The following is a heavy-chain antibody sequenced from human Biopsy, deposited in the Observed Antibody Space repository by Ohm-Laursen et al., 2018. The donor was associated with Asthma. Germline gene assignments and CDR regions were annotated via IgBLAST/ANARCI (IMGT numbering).Heavy chain of an antibody. CDR3: AKAKRYFDWYWFDP. J-gene: IGHJ5*02. Sequence: SLRLSCAASGFTFSSYAMSWVRQAPGKGLEWVSAISGSGGSTYYADSVKGRFTISRENSKNTLYLQMNSLRAEDTAVYYCAKAKRYFDWYWFDPWGQGTLVTVSS. CDR2: ISGSGGST. V-gene: IGHV3-23*01. CDR1: GFTFSSYA. D-gene: IGHD3-9*01.